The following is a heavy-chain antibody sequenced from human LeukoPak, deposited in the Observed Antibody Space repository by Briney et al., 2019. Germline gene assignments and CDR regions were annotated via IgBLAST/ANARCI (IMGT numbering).Heavy chain of an antibody. Sequence: GGSLRLSCAASGFTFSSYGMHWVRQAPGKGLERVAVISYDGSNKYYADSVKGRFTISRDNSKNTLYLQMNSLRAEDTAVYYCARAGGYCSSTSCPYYYYYGMDVWGQGTTVTVSS. V-gene: IGHV3-30*03. J-gene: IGHJ6*02. CDR3: ARAGGYCSSTSCPYYYYYGMDV. CDR1: GFTFSSYG. D-gene: IGHD2-2*01. CDR2: ISYDGSNK.